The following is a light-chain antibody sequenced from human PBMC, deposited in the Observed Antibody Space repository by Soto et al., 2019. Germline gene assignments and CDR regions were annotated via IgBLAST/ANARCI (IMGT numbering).Light chain of an antibody. Sequence: DIVMTQSPYSLAVSLGERATIHCKSSQTIFYTSTNKNYLAWYQQRPGQPPKLLIYWASDRESGVPNRFSGSGSGTDFTLTISGLQAEDVALYYCQQYYSTPFTFGPGTKVDIK. V-gene: IGKV4-1*01. CDR1: QTIFYTSTNKNY. J-gene: IGKJ3*01. CDR2: WAS. CDR3: QQYYSTPFT.